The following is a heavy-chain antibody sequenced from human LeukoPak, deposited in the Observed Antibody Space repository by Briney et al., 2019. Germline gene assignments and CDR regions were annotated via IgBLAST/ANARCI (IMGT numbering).Heavy chain of an antibody. CDR1: GFTFSSYA. J-gene: IGHJ4*02. Sequence: GGSLRLSCAASGFTFSSYAMHWVRQAPGKGLEWVAVMSYDGSNKYYADSVKGRFTISRDNSKNTLYLQMNSLRAEDTAVYYCARDPALKWELPDYWGQGTLVTVSS. V-gene: IGHV3-30-3*01. CDR2: MSYDGSNK. D-gene: IGHD1-26*01. CDR3: ARDPALKWELPDY.